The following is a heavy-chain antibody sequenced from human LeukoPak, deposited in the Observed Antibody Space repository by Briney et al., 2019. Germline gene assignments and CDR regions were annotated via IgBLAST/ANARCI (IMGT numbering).Heavy chain of an antibody. CDR3: TRGGPVAGTHKYFQH. CDR1: GYTFTSYD. D-gene: IGHD6-19*01. Sequence: GASVKVSCKASGYTFTSYDIHWVRQATGQGLEWVGWMNPNNGNTDYAQKFQGRVTLTRNTSISTAYMELSSLRSEDTAVYYCTRGGPVAGTHKYFQHWGQGTLVTVSS. V-gene: IGHV1-8*01. CDR2: MNPNNGNT. J-gene: IGHJ1*01.